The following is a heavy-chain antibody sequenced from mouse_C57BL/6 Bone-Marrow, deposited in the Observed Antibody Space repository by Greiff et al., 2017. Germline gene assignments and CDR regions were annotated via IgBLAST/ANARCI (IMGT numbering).Heavy chain of an antibody. Sequence: QVQLQQPGAELVKPGASVKLSCKASGYTFTSYWMHWVKQRPGRGLEWIGRIDPNSGGTKYNEKFKSKATLTVDKPSSTAYMQLSSRTSEVSAVYYCAVWSYAMGYWGQGTSVTVSS. J-gene: IGHJ4*01. CDR1: GYTFTSYW. D-gene: IGHD2-10*02. CDR3: AVWSYAMGY. CDR2: IDPNSGGT. V-gene: IGHV1-72*01.